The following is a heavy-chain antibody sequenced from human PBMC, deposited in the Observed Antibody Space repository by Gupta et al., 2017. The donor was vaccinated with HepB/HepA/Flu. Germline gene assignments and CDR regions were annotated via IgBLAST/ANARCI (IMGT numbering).Heavy chain of an antibody. D-gene: IGHD3-22*01. CDR3: ARVSGYDGVGDAFDI. CDR2: IYYSGST. Sequence: QVQLQESGPGLVKPSQTLSLTCTVSGGSISSGDYYWSWIRQPPGKGLEWIGYIYYSGSTYYNPSLKSRVTISVDTSKNQVSLKLSSVTAADTAVYYCARVSGYDGVGDAFDIGGQGTMVTVSS. V-gene: IGHV4-30-4*01. CDR1: GGSISSGDYY. J-gene: IGHJ3*02.